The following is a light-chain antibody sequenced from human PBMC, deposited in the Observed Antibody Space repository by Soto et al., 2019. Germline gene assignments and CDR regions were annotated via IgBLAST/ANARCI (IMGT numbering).Light chain of an antibody. J-gene: IGKJ3*01. CDR1: QGISNY. CDR3: QNYDSSLIT. CDR2: DAS. Sequence: DFQMTQSPSSLSASIGDRVTVTCRAIQGISNYLAWYQQKPGKGPELLIYDASTLQSGVPSRFSGSGSGTDFTLTISSLQPEDLATYYCQNYDSSLITFLPGTIVDIK. V-gene: IGKV1-27*01.